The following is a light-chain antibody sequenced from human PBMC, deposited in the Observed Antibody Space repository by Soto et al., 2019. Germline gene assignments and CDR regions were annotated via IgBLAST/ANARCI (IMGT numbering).Light chain of an antibody. V-gene: IGLV2-14*01. J-gene: IGLJ2*01. CDR1: GSDVGGYNY. Sequence: SVLTQPASVSGSPGQSITISCTGTGSDVGGYNYVSWYQQHPGKAPKLMIYEVSNRPSGVSNRFSGSKSGNTASLTISGLQAEDEADYYCSSYTSGSRVFGGGTKVTVL. CDR3: SSYTSGSRV. CDR2: EVS.